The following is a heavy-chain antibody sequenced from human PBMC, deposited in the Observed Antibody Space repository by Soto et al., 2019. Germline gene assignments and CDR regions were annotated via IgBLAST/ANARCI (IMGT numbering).Heavy chain of an antibody. D-gene: IGHD4-17*01. CDR2: IDPSDSYT. Sequence: GESLKISCKGSGYSFTSYWISWVRQMPGKGLEWMGRIDPSDSYTNYSPSFQGHVTISADKSISTAYLQWSSLKVSDTAMYYCASHVAYGDYLYYYYGMDVWGQGTTVTVSS. J-gene: IGHJ6*02. CDR3: ASHVAYGDYLYYYYGMDV. V-gene: IGHV5-10-1*01. CDR1: GYSFTSYW.